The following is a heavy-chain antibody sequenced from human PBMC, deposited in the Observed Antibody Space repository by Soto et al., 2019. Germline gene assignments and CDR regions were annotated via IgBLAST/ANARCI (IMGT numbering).Heavy chain of an antibody. CDR3: ARVRHLGYYGSSGSYFDY. V-gene: IGHV1-69*13. J-gene: IGHJ4*02. CDR1: GGTFSSYA. CDR2: IIPIFGTA. D-gene: IGHD3-22*01. Sequence: SVKVSCKASGGTFSSYAISWVRQAPGQGLEWMGGIIPIFGTANYAQKFQGRVTITADESTSTAYMELSSLRSEDTAVYYCARVRHLGYYGSSGSYFDYWGQGTLVTVSS.